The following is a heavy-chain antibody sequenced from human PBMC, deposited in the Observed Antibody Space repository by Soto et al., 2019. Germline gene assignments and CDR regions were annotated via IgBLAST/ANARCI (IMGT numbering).Heavy chain of an antibody. D-gene: IGHD6-6*01. J-gene: IGHJ6*02. CDR1: GFTFRSYS. V-gene: IGHV3-21*01. CDR3: ARNESSNIHGMDV. Sequence: GGSLRLSCAASGFTFRSYSMNWVRQAPGKGLEWVSSISSSSFSINYADSVKGRFSISRDNAQNSLHLQMNNLRAEDTAVYYCARNESSNIHGMDVWGQGTTVTVSS. CDR2: ISSSSFSI.